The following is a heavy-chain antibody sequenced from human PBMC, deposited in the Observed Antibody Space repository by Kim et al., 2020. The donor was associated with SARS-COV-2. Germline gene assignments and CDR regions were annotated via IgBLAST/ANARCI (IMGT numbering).Heavy chain of an antibody. CDR3: ARVKLFGSSLSYFDY. J-gene: IGHJ4*01. D-gene: IGHD3-3*01. CDR1: GFIFDDFG. Sequence: GGSLRLSCAASGFIFDDFGMAWVRQAPGKGLEWVSGIDWSGGSTGFVESVKGRFTISRDNAKNSLYLQMNSLRADDTALYYCARVKLFGSSLSYFDYWGHGTLVTVSS. V-gene: IGHV3-20*04. CDR2: IDWSGGST.